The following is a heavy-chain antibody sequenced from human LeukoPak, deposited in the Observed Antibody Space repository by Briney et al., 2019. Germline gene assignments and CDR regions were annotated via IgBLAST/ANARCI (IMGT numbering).Heavy chain of an antibody. CDR1: GFTFSSYG. CDR3: AKVGQPWSIWDYFDY. CDR2: IRDDGSNK. V-gene: IGHV3-30*02. D-gene: IGHD3-16*01. J-gene: IGHJ4*02. Sequence: GTSLRLSCAASGFTFSSYGMHWVRQAPGKGLEWVAFIRDDGSNKYYADSVKGRFTISRDNSKNTLYLQMNSLRAGETAVYYCAKVGQPWSIWDYFDYWGQGTLVTVSS.